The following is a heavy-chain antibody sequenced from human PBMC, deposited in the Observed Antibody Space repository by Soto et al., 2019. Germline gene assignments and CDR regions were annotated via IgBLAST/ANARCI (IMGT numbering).Heavy chain of an antibody. CDR3: AKDIFGYSYGAFDY. CDR2: ISYDGSNK. J-gene: IGHJ4*02. Sequence: QVQLVASGGGVVQPGRSLRLSCAASGFTFSSYGMHWVRQAPGKGLEWVAVISYDGSNKYYADSVKGRFTISRDNSKNTLYLQMNSLRAEDTAVYYCAKDIFGYSYGAFDYWGQGTLVTVSS. V-gene: IGHV3-30*18. CDR1: GFTFSSYG. D-gene: IGHD5-18*01.